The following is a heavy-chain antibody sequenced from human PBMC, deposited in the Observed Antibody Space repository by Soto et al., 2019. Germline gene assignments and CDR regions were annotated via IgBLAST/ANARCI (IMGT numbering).Heavy chain of an antibody. CDR2: FIPMLSVA. Sequence: QVQLVQSGAEVKKPGSSVKVSCKASGGTFSTYTITWVRQAPGQGLEWMGRFIPMLSVATYAQRLQSRVTISATTSTSTAYIELRRLRSDDTGVYFCAFEQGTEIRTVDSWRQGTLVTVSS. V-gene: IGHV1-69*02. CDR1: GGTFSTYT. D-gene: IGHD1-1*01. J-gene: IGHJ4*02. CDR3: AFEQGTEIRTVDS.